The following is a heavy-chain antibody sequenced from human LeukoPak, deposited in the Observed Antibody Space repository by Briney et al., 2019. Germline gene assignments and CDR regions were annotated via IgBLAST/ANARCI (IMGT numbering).Heavy chain of an antibody. J-gene: IGHJ4*02. CDR3: ARVYDILTGYWGGMDY. D-gene: IGHD3-9*01. CDR2: IKQDGSEK. V-gene: IGHV3-7*01. Sequence: PGGSLRLSCAASGFTVSSNYMTWVRQAPGKGLEWVANIKQDGSEKYYTDSVKGRFTISRDNAKNSLYLQMNSLRGEDTAVYYCARVYDILTGYWGGMDYWGQGTLVTVFS. CDR1: GFTVSSNY.